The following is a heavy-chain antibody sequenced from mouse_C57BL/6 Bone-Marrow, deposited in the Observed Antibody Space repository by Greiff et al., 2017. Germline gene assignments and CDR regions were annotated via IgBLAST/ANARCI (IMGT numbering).Heavy chain of an antibody. CDR2: IDPETGGT. CDR3: TREGFDY. Sequence: QVQLQQSGAELVRPGASVTLSCKASGYTFTDYEMHWVKQTPVHGLEWIGAIDPETGGTAYNQKFKGKAILTADKSSSTAYMQLRSLTSEDSAVYYCTREGFDYWGQGTTLTVSS. CDR1: GYTFTDYE. J-gene: IGHJ2*01. V-gene: IGHV1-15*01.